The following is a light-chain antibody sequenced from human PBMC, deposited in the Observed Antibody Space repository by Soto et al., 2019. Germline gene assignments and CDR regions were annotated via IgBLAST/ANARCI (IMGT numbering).Light chain of an antibody. CDR1: QSVSSSY. CDR2: DAS. J-gene: IGKJ5*01. Sequence: EIVLTQSPGTLSLSPGERATLSCRASQSVSSSYLAWYQQRPGQAPRLLIHDASHRAAGIPARFSGSGFGTDFTLTISSLEPEDAAVYYCQQRSNWPPITFGQGTRLEMK. CDR3: QQRSNWPPIT. V-gene: IGKV3-11*01.